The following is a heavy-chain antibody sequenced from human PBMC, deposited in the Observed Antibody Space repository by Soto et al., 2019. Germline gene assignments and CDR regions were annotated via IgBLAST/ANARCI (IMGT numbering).Heavy chain of an antibody. D-gene: IGHD6-19*01. CDR2: IKQGGSS. J-gene: IGHJ3*02. CDR3: ARGGSSDWQVALDI. V-gene: IGHV4-34*01. CDR1: AGSFSNYY. Sequence: QVQQQPWGAGLLKPSETLSLTCTVYAGSFSNYYWNWIRQSPGKGLEWIWKIKQGGSSSYNPSLSTRVSISVDMSKNQFSLTLSSVTAAATGVYYCARGGSSDWQVALDIWGQGTMVPVSS.